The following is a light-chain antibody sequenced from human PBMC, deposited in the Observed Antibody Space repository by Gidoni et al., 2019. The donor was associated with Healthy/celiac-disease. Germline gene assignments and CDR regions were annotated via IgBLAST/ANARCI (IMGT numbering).Light chain of an antibody. J-gene: IGLJ2*01. V-gene: IGLV1-51*01. CDR1: SLNIGNNY. Sequence: QSVFTQPPSVSAAPGPKVTIPCSGGSLNIGNNYVSWYQKFPGTAPKLLIYDNNKRPSGIPDRFSGSKSGTSATLGITGLQTEDEADYYCATWDSYLSTVLFGGGTKLTVL. CDR2: DNN. CDR3: ATWDSYLSTVL.